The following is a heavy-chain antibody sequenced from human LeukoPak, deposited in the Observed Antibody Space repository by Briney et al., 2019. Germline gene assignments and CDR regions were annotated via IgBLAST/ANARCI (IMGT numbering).Heavy chain of an antibody. CDR3: ASLRERSYYARGFDY. V-gene: IGHV4-39*01. CDR2: IYYSGST. J-gene: IGHJ4*02. Sequence: SETLSLTCTVSGGYIGSSSYYWGWIRQTPGKGLEWIGSIYYSGSTFYSPSLKSRVTISVDTSKNQFSLKLSSVTAADTAVYYCASLRERSYYARGFDYWGQGTLVTVSS. CDR1: GGYIGSSSYY. D-gene: IGHD1-26*01.